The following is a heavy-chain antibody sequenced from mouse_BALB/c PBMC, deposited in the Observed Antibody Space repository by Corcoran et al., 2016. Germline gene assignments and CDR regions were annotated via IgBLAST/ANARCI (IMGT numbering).Heavy chain of an antibody. CDR2: INPYNDGT. CDR3: ARYPYDGWFAY. J-gene: IGHJ3*01. D-gene: IGHD2-14*01. Sequence: EVRLQQSGPELVKPGASVKMSCKASGYTFTSYVMHWVKQKPGQGLEWIGYINPYNDGTKYNEKFKGKATLTSDKSSSTAYMELSSLTSEDSAVYDCARYPYDGWFAYWGQETLVTVSA. V-gene: IGHV1S136*01. CDR1: GYTFTSYV.